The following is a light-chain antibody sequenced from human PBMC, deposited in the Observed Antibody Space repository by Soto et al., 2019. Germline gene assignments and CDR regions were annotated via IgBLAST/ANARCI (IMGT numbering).Light chain of an antibody. V-gene: IGLV2-14*01. CDR1: NSDIGNYNY. Sequence: QSALTQPRSVSGSPGQSVTISCTGTNSDIGNYNYVSWYQQHPGKAPKLMIYEVSNRPSGVSNRFSGSKSGNTASLTISGLQAEDEADYYCSSYTSSSTPYVVFGGGTKVTVL. CDR2: EVS. CDR3: SSYTSSSTPYVV. J-gene: IGLJ2*01.